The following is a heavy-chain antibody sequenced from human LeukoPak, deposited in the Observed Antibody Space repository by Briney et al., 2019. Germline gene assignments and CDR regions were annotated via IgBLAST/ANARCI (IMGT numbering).Heavy chain of an antibody. CDR2: ISSSSSYI. CDR3: AREPLIYDILTGYYLGYYFDY. Sequence: GGSLRLSCAASGFTFSSYSMNWVRQAPGKGLEWVSSISSSSSYIYYADSVKGRFTISRDNAKNSLYLQMNSQRAEDTAVYYCAREPLIYDILTGYYLGYYFDYWGQGTLVTVSS. CDR1: GFTFSSYS. V-gene: IGHV3-21*01. J-gene: IGHJ4*02. D-gene: IGHD3-9*01.